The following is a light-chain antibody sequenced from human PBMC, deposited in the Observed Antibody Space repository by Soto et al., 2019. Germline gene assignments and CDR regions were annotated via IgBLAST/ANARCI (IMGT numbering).Light chain of an antibody. CDR2: VAS. J-gene: IGKJ2*01. V-gene: IGKV1-39*01. CDR3: QQAYSNLMYT. CDR1: QNIGKF. Sequence: DIQMTQSPSSLSASVGDRVTITCRASQNIGKFLNWYQQKPGNAPKLLIYVASSLQSGVPSRFSGSGSGTDFTLTINYLLPEDFATYYCQQAYSNLMYTFGQGTKLEIK.